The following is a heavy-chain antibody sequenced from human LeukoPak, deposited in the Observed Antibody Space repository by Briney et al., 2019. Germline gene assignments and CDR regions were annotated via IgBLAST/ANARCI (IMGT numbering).Heavy chain of an antibody. J-gene: IGHJ4*02. Sequence: GESLRLSCAASGFTFRSYGMHWVRQAPGKGLEWVAVIWYDGTNKYYADSVKGRFTISRDNSKNTMYLQMNSLRAEDTAMYYCARAYCSSTSCYAFDYWGQGTLVTVAS. CDR2: IWYDGTNK. CDR1: GFTFRSYG. D-gene: IGHD2-2*01. CDR3: ARAYCSSTSCYAFDY. V-gene: IGHV3-33*01.